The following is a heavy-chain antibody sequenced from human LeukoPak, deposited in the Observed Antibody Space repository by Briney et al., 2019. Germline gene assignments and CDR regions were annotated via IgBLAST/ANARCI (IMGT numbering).Heavy chain of an antibody. CDR2: ISYEGSNK. CDR1: GFTFSSYA. CDR3: ARDVYYGSGSRIENWPDR. Sequence: AGGSLRLSCAASGFTFSSYAKHWVRQAPGKGLEWVAFISYEGSNKYHADSVKGRFTISRDNSKNTLYLQVNSLRAEDTAVYYCARDVYYGSGSRIENWPDRWRQRTLVIVSS. D-gene: IGHD3-10*01. V-gene: IGHV3-30-3*01. J-gene: IGHJ5*02.